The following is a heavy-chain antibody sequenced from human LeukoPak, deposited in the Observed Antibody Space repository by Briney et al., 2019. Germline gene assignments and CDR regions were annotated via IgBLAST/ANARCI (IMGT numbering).Heavy chain of an antibody. Sequence: SVKVSCKASGGTFSSYAISWVRQAPGQGLKWRGGIIPIFGTANYAQKFQGRVTITTDESTSTAYMELSSLRSEDTAVYYCARSDCSSTSCLGWFDPWGQGTLVTVSS. CDR1: GGTFSSYA. CDR2: IIPIFGTA. V-gene: IGHV1-69*05. CDR3: ARSDCSSTSCLGWFDP. D-gene: IGHD2-2*01. J-gene: IGHJ5*02.